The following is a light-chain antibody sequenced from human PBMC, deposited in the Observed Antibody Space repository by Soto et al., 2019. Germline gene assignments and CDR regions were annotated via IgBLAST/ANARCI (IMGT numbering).Light chain of an antibody. CDR2: GIS. CDR3: QQYGSSST. J-gene: IGKJ5*01. Sequence: EIVLTQSPGTLSLSPGERATLSCRSSLTVSDNYLAWYQQKAGQVPRLLISGISRRAPGIPDRFSGDGSGTDFTLTISRLEPEDFAVYYCQQYGSSSTFGQGTRLEI. CDR1: LTVSDNY. V-gene: IGKV3-20*01.